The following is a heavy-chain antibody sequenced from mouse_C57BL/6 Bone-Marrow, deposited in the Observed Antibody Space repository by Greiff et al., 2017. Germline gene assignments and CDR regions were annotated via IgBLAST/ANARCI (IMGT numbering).Heavy chain of an antibody. V-gene: IGHV1-80*01. CDR2: IYPGDGDT. Sequence: QVQLKQSGAELVKPGASVKISCKASGYAFSSYWMNWVKQRPGKGLEWIGQIYPGDGDTNYNGKFKGKATLTADKSSSTAYMQLSSLTSEDSAVYFCARSSDGPSFAYWGQGTLVTVSA. CDR3: ARSSDGPSFAY. J-gene: IGHJ3*01. CDR1: GYAFSSYW. D-gene: IGHD3-1*01.